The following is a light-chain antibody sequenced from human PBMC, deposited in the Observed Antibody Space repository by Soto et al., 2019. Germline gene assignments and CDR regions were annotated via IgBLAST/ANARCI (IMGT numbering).Light chain of an antibody. V-gene: IGLV2-14*01. J-gene: IGLJ2*01. Sequence: QSALTQPASVSGSPGQSITISCTGTSSDVGGYNYVSWYQQHPGKAPKLMIYEVSYRPSGVSNRFSGSKFGNTASLTISGLQAEDEADYYCTSYASGSFVVFGGGTKVTVL. CDR2: EVS. CDR1: SSDVGGYNY. CDR3: TSYASGSFVV.